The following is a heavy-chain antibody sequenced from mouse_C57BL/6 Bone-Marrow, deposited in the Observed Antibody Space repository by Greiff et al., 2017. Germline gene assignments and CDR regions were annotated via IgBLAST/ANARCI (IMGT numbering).Heavy chain of an antibody. CDR1: GYTFTSYW. Sequence: EVQLQQSGTVLARPGASVKMSCKTSGYTFTSYWMHWVKQRPGQGLEWIGAIYPGNSDTSYNQKFKGKAKLTAVTSASTAYMELSSLTNEDSAVYYCTRSEYSNFYYAMDYWGQGTSVTVSS. CDR3: TRSEYSNFYYAMDY. J-gene: IGHJ4*01. CDR2: IYPGNSDT. D-gene: IGHD2-5*01. V-gene: IGHV1-5*01.